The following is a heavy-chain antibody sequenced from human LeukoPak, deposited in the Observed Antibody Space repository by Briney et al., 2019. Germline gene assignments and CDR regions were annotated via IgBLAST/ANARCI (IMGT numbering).Heavy chain of an antibody. CDR1: GFTFSSYA. CDR2: ISYDGSNK. J-gene: IGHJ4*02. D-gene: IGHD3-16*01. V-gene: IGHV3-30-3*01. Sequence: GGSLRLSCAASGFTFSSYAMHWVRQAPGKGLEWVAVISYDGSNKYYADSVKGRFTISRDNSKNTLYLQMNSLRAEDTAVYYCATVLSYYFDYWGQGTLVTVSS. CDR3: ATVLSYYFDY.